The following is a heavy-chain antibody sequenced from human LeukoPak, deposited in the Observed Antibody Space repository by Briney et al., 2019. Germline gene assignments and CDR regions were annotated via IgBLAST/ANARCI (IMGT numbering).Heavy chain of an antibody. CDR1: GFTVSSNY. CDR3: AKDIAAAGNWYFDY. D-gene: IGHD6-13*01. Sequence: GGSLRLSCAASGFTVSSNYMSWVRQGPGKGLECVSVISNDGDTYYADSVKGRFTISRDNSKNTLYLQMNSLRAEDTAVYYCAKDIAAAGNWYFDYWGQGTLVTVSS. CDR2: ISNDGDT. J-gene: IGHJ4*02. V-gene: IGHV3-66*02.